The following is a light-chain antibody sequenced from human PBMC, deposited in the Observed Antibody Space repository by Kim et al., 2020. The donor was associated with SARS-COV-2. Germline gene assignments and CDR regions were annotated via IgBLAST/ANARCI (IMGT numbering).Light chain of an antibody. J-gene: IGLJ2*01. Sequence: SYELTQPPSVSVSPGQTASITCSGDKLGEKYACWYQQKPGQSPVLVIYQDTKRPSGIPERLSGSNSGNTATLTISGTQAMDEADYYCQTWDSITVVFGGG. V-gene: IGLV3-1*01. CDR2: QDT. CDR1: KLGEKY. CDR3: QTWDSITVV.